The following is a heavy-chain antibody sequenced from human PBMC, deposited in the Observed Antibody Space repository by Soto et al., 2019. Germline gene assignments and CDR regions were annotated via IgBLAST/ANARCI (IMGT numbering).Heavy chain of an antibody. D-gene: IGHD3-3*02. CDR1: RFTFSSYA. CDR2: ISGGGNDA. V-gene: IGHV3-23*01. Sequence: EVQLLESGGGLVQPGGSLVLSCAASRFTFSSYAMRWVRQAPGKGLELVSSISGGGNDAYYADSVKGRFTISRDNSQNTLYLQMSSPRADDTAVYYSARSLFLASTDTEPFDYWGQGDLVTVPS. CDR3: ARSLFLASTDTEPFDY. J-gene: IGHJ4*02.